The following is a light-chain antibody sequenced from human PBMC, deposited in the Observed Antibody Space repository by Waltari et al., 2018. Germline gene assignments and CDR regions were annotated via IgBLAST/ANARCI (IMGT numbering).Light chain of an antibody. V-gene: IGLV3-1*01. CDR3: QAWDSSTVV. CDR2: QDN. J-gene: IGLJ3*02. Sequence: SYELTQPPSVSVSPGQTATITCSGDKLGDKYVCWYQNKPGQSPVVVIYQDNNRPSGIPERFSGSNSGNTATLTISGTQPLDEADYYCQAWDSSTVVFGGGTKLTVL. CDR1: KLGDKY.